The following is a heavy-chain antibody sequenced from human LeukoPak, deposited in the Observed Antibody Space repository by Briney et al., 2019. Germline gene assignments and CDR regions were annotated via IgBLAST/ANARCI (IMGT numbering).Heavy chain of an antibody. J-gene: IGHJ5*02. V-gene: IGHV3-23*05. CDR2: TTSSGSTDYT. CDR3: AKPPHGSGWYTDNWFVP. D-gene: IGHD6-19*01. CDR1: GFNFSSFA. Sequence: GGSLRLSCVASGFNFSSFAMSWVRQAPGKGLEWVSATTSSGSTDYTYYADSVKGRFTISRDNSKNTLYLEMNSLRAEVTAVYYCAKPPHGSGWYTDNWFVPWGQGTRVTVSS.